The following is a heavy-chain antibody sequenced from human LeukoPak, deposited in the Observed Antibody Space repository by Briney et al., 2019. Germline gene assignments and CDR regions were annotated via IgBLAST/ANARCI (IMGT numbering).Heavy chain of an antibody. D-gene: IGHD3-22*01. CDR2: IYYSGST. Sequence: SETLSLTCAVYGGSISSYYWSWIRQPPGKGLEWIGYIYYSGSTNYNPSLKSRVTISVDTSKNQFSLKLSSVTAADTAVYYCARFPSYYDSSPFDYWGQGTLVTVSS. V-gene: IGHV4-59*08. CDR1: GGSISSYY. CDR3: ARFPSYYDSSPFDY. J-gene: IGHJ4*02.